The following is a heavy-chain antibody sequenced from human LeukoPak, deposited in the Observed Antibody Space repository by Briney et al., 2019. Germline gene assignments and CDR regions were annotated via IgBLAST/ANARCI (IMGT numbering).Heavy chain of an antibody. J-gene: IGHJ4*02. V-gene: IGHV4-34*01. Sequence: SETLSLTCAVYGGSFSGYYWSWIRQPPGKGLEWIGEINHSGSTNYNPSLKSRVSISVDPSKNQFSLKVMCVPAANPAVYYGARGSDTAAGLYWGQGTLVTVSS. CDR2: INHSGST. D-gene: IGHD6-13*01. CDR1: GGSFSGYY. CDR3: ARGSDTAAGLY.